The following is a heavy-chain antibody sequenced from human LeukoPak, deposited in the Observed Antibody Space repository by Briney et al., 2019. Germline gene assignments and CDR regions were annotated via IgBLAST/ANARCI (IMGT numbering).Heavy chain of an antibody. CDR1: GFTFSSYA. Sequence: GGSLRLSCAASGFTFSSYAMHWVRQAPGKGLEYVSAINNNGGITFYADSVKGRFTISRDNSKNTLYLHMGSLRGEDMVVYYCARSSRLTVTNGGYYYGVDVWGQGTTVTVSS. CDR3: ARSSRLTVTNGGYYYGVDV. D-gene: IGHD4-17*01. CDR2: INNNGGIT. J-gene: IGHJ6*02. V-gene: IGHV3-64*02.